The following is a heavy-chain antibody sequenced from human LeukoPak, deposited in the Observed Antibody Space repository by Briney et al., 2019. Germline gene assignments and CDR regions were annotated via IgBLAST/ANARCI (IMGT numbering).Heavy chain of an antibody. J-gene: IGHJ4*02. CDR2: ISGSGGST. D-gene: IGHD3-10*01. V-gene: IGHV3-23*01. CDR1: GFTFSTYV. Sequence: GGSLRLSCAASGFTFSTYVMTWVRQAPGKGLEWVSPISGSGGSTYNADSVKGRFTLSRDNSKNTLYLQMNSLRAEDTAVYYCGGSGSYYRLDYWGQGTLVTVSS. CDR3: GGSGSYYRLDY.